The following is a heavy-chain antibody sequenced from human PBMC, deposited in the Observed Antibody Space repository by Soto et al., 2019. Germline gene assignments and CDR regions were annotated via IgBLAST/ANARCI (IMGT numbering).Heavy chain of an antibody. CDR2: IYYSGST. CDR3: ARVPDYFDY. V-gene: IGHV4-59*01. Sequence: SETLSLTCTVSGGSISSYYWSWIRQPPGKGLEWIGYIYYSGSTNYNLSLKSRVTISVDTSKNQFSLKLSSVTAADTAVYYCARVPDYFDYWGQGTLVTVSS. J-gene: IGHJ4*02. CDR1: GGSISSYY.